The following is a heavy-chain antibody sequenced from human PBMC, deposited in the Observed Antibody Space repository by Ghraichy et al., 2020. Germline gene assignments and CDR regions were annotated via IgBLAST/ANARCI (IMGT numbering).Heavy chain of an antibody. CDR3: ARDRIIAAAAGFEI. CDR1: GDAIGSGGYF. Sequence: SETLSLTCTVSGDAIGSGGYFWNWIRQVPGKGLEWIAYISGNGITNYNPSLESRVTISMDKSNNQFSLRLTSLTDADTALYYCARDRIIAAAAGFEIWGQGTMVIVSS. CDR2: ISGNGIT. D-gene: IGHD6-13*01. V-gene: IGHV4-31*03. J-gene: IGHJ3*02.